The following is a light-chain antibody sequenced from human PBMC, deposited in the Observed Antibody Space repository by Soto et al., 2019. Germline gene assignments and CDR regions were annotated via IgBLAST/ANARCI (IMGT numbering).Light chain of an antibody. Sequence: ILLTQSPSSLSASVGDRVTITCRASQGIDSSFAWYQEKPGKAPKLLIYAASSLQSGVPSRFSCSGSGTDFTLTISSLQPEDFATYYCQQLHDYPITFGQGTRLEI. CDR2: AAS. CDR3: QQLHDYPIT. CDR1: QGIDSS. V-gene: IGKV1-9*01. J-gene: IGKJ5*01.